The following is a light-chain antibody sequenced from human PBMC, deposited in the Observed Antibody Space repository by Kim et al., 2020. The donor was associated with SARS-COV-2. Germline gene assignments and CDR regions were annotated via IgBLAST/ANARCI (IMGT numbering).Light chain of an antibody. CDR3: QVWDNSTDHWV. J-gene: IGLJ3*02. CDR1: KFGRKI. V-gene: IGLV3-21*02. CDR2: DDS. Sequence: APGWTSRSGCGGDKFGRKIVHWYQQRPGQAPLLVIFDDSEQPSRIPERISGSKSGNTATLTISRVEAGDEADYYCQVWDNSTDHWVFGGGTQLTVL.